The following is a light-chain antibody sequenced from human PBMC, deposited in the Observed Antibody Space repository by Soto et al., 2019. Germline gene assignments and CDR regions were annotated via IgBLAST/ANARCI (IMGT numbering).Light chain of an antibody. CDR2: DVS. CDR1: SSDVGGYNY. J-gene: IGLJ2*01. V-gene: IGLV2-14*01. Sequence: QSALTQPASVSGSPGQSITISCTGTSSDVGGYNYVSWYQQHPGKAPKLMIYDVSNRPSGVSNRFSGSKSANTASLTISGLQAEDEAEYSCSSYTGSSTYVVFGGGTKLTVL. CDR3: SSYTGSSTYVV.